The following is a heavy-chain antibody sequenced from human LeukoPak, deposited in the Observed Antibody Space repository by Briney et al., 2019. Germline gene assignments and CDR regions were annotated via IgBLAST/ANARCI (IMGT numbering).Heavy chain of an antibody. V-gene: IGHV7-4-1*02. CDR1: GYTFTSYA. D-gene: IGHD6-19*01. CDR2: INTNTGNP. CDR3: ARNYKQWLGWYYFDF. Sequence: ASAKVSCKASGYTFTSYAMNWVRRAPGQGLECMGWINTNTGNPTYAQGFTGRFVFSLDTSVSTAYLQISSLEAEDTAVYYCARNYKQWLGWYYFDFWGQGTLVTVSS. J-gene: IGHJ4*02.